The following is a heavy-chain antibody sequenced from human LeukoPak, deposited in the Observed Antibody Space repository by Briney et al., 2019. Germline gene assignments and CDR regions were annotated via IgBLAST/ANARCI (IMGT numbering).Heavy chain of an antibody. V-gene: IGHV1-8*01. CDR2: MNPNSGNT. CDR3: ARGPSAYCSGGSCYSGSAWFDP. J-gene: IGHJ5*02. CDR1: GYTFISFD. D-gene: IGHD2-15*01. Sequence: ASVKVSCKASGYTFISFDINWVRQATGQGLEWMGWMNPNSGNTGYAQKFQGRVTMTSNTSISTAYMELSSLRSEDTAVYYCARGPSAYCSGGSCYSGSAWFDPWGQGTLVTVSS.